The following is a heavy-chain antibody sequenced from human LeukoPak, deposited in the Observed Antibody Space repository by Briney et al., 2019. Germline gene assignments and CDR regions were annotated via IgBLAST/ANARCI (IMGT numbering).Heavy chain of an antibody. D-gene: IGHD2-15*01. Sequence: SETLSLTCAVYGGSFSGYYWSWIRQPPGKGLEWIGEINHSGSTNYNPSLKSRVTISVDTSKNQFSLKLNSVTDADTAVYYCARVGGGSDPYYAMDVWGQGTTVSVSS. J-gene: IGHJ6*02. CDR1: GGSFSGYY. V-gene: IGHV4-34*01. CDR3: ARVGGGSDPYYAMDV. CDR2: INHSGST.